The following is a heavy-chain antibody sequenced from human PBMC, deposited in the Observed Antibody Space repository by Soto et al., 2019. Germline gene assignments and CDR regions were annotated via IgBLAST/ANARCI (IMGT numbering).Heavy chain of an antibody. Sequence: QVTLKESGPVLVKPTETLTLTCTVSGFSLSNPTMGVSWIRQPPGKALEWLAHIFPSGETSYSTSLKSRLTIPKDTSKSQVVLTMTNVDPVDTATYYCARIQIIYDYVWETYRSGDVDFWGQGTLVTVSS. J-gene: IGHJ4*02. V-gene: IGHV2-26*01. D-gene: IGHD3-16*02. CDR2: IFPSGET. CDR1: GFSLSNPTMG. CDR3: ARIQIIYDYVWETYRSGDVDF.